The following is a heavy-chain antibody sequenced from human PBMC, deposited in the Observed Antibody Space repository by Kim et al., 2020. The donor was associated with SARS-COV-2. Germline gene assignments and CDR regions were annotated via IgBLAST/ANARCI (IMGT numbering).Heavy chain of an antibody. CDR3: AREGTDYYYMDV. J-gene: IGHJ6*03. CDR2: IIPIFGIA. D-gene: IGHD1-1*01. V-gene: IGHV1-69*04. Sequence: SVKVSCKASGGTFSSYAISWVRQAPGQGLEWMGRIIPIFGIANYAQKFQGRVTITADKSTSTAYMELSSLRSEDTAVYYCAREGTDYYYMDVWGKGTTVTVSS. CDR1: GGTFSSYA.